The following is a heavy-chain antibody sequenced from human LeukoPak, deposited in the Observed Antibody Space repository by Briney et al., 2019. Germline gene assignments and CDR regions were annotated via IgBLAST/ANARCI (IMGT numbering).Heavy chain of an antibody. V-gene: IGHV4-34*01. Sequence: SATLSLTCAVYGGSFSGYYWSWIRQPPGKGLEWIGEINHSGSTNYNPSLKSRVTISVDKSKNQFSLKLSSVTAADTAVYYCARDPAQYYDFWSGRPANDAFDIWGQGTMVTVSS. CDR3: ARDPAQYYDFWSGRPANDAFDI. CDR2: INHSGST. CDR1: GGSFSGYY. J-gene: IGHJ3*02. D-gene: IGHD3-3*01.